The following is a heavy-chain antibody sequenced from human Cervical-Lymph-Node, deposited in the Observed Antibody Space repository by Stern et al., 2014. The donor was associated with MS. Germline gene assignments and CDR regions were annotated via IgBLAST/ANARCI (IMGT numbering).Heavy chain of an antibody. CDR3: ARGVTAVTNYVPNWCFDL. J-gene: IGHJ2*01. CDR2: VYYSGIT. CDR1: GGSITNRDY. Sequence: QLQLQESGPGLVKPSETLSLTCTVSGGSITNRDYWGWIRQSPGKGLEWIGSVYYSGITYYRPSLKSRATISIDTSRNQFFLRFLSETATDTAVYFCARGVTAVTNYVPNWCFDLWGRGTLVTVSS. V-gene: IGHV4-39*02. D-gene: IGHD4-11*01.